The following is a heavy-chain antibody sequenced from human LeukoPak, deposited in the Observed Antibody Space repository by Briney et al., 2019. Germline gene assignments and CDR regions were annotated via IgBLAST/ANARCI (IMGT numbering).Heavy chain of an antibody. CDR2: IYNSGNT. CDR1: GGSISSGSYY. D-gene: IGHD6-13*01. Sequence: PSETLSLTCTVSGGSISSGSYYWSWIRQPAGKGLEWIGRIYNSGNTNYNPSLESRVTISVDTSKNQFSLKLSSVTAADTAVYYCARDSRKTYSNSWYSWFDPWGQGTLVTVSS. J-gene: IGHJ5*01. V-gene: IGHV4-61*02. CDR3: ARDSRKTYSNSWYSWFDP.